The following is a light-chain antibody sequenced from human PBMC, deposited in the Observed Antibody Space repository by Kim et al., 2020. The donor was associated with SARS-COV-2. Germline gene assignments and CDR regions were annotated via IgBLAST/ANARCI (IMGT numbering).Light chain of an antibody. CDR3: QQRSNWPIT. V-gene: IGKV3-11*01. Sequence: PLSLSPGERATLSCRASQSVSSYLAWYQQKPGQAPRLLIYDASNRATGIPARFSGSGSGTDFTLTISSLEPEDFAVYYCQQRSNWPITFGQGTRLEIK. CDR1: QSVSSY. CDR2: DAS. J-gene: IGKJ5*01.